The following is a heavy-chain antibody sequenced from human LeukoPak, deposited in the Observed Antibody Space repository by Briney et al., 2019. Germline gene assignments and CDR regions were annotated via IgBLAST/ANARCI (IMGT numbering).Heavy chain of an antibody. CDR1: GFTFSSYE. Sequence: PGGSLRLSCAAFGFTFSSYEMHWVRQAPGKGLEWVSYISSGGRPISYADSVKGRFTISRDNAKNSLYLQMNSLRAEDTAVYYCAREGGFGYDDAFDTWGHGTTVTVSS. CDR2: ISSGGRPI. CDR3: AREGGFGYDDAFDT. V-gene: IGHV3-48*03. J-gene: IGHJ3*02. D-gene: IGHD3-16*02.